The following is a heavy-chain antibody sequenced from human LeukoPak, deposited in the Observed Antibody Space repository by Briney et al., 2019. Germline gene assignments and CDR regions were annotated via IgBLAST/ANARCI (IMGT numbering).Heavy chain of an antibody. J-gene: IGHJ6*02. D-gene: IGHD2-2*02. V-gene: IGHV1-69*13. CDR3: ARGRGSGKYQPLYFDATYYYYGMDV. Sequence: VKVSCKASGGTFSSYAISWVRQAPGQGLEWMGGIIPIFGTANYAQKFQGRVTITADESTSTAYMELSSLRSEDTAVYYCARGRGSGKYQPLYFDATYYYYGMDVWGQGTTVTVSS. CDR2: IIPIFGTA. CDR1: GGTFSSYA.